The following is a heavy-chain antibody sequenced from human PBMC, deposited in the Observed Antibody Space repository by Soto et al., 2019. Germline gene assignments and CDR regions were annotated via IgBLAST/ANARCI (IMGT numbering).Heavy chain of an antibody. CDR3: ANFVVVPAALPLDV. V-gene: IGHV3-30-3*01. CDR1: GFTFSSYA. J-gene: IGHJ6*02. Sequence: QVQLVESGGGVVQPGRSVRLSCAAAGFTFSSYAMHWVRQAPGKGLEWVAVISYDGSNKNYADSVKGRFTISRDNSKNTLYLQMNSLRAEDTAVYYCANFVVVPAALPLDVWGQGTTLTVSS. D-gene: IGHD2-2*01. CDR2: ISYDGSNK.